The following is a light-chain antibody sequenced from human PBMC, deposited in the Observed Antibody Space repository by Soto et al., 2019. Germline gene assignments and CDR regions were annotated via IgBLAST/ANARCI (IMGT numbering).Light chain of an antibody. CDR3: EHSYSAPLT. CDR2: AAS. CDR1: QSISSY. V-gene: IGKV1-39*01. Sequence: DIQMTQSPSSLSASVGDRVTITCRASQSISSYLNWYQQKPGKAPKLLIYAASSLQSGVPSRFSGSGSGTDFTLTISSLQPEEFVTYYCEHSYSAPLTFGQGTKLEIK. J-gene: IGKJ2*01.